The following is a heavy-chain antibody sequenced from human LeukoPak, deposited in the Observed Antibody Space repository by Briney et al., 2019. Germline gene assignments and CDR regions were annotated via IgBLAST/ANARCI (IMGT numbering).Heavy chain of an antibody. CDR2: ISWNSGSI. J-gene: IGHJ4*02. CDR1: GFTFDDYA. Sequence: GGSLRLSCAASGFTFDDYAMHWVRQAPGKGLEWVSGISWNSGSIGYADSVKGRFTISRDNAKNSLYLQMNSLRAKDTALYYCAKASYDILTASDFDYWGQGTLVTVSS. D-gene: IGHD3-9*01. V-gene: IGHV3-9*01. CDR3: AKASYDILTASDFDY.